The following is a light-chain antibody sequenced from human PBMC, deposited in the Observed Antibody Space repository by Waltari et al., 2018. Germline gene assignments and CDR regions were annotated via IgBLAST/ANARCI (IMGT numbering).Light chain of an antibody. V-gene: IGKV1-9*01. Sequence: DIQLTQSPSFLSASVGDRVTINCRASQDISSYLAWYQQKPVSTPKLLIYDVSILQTGVPSRFSGSGSGTEFTLTISSLQPEDFATYYCQQLNNYPRTFGQGTKVELK. CDR3: QQLNNYPRT. CDR2: DVS. J-gene: IGKJ1*01. CDR1: QDISSY.